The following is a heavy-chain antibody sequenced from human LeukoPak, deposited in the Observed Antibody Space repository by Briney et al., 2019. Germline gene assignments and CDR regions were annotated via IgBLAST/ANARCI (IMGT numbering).Heavy chain of an antibody. CDR3: ARDGADDYGGRYYYYGMDV. D-gene: IGHD4-23*01. J-gene: IGHJ6*02. CDR2: IWYDGRNK. Sequence: GGSLRLSCAVSGFTFSSYGMHWVRQAPGKGLEWVTLIWYDGRNKYYADSVKGRFTISRDNSKNTLYLLMNSLRAEDTAVYYCARDGADDYGGRYYYYGMDVGGQGTTVTVS. CDR1: GFTFSSYG. V-gene: IGHV3-33*01.